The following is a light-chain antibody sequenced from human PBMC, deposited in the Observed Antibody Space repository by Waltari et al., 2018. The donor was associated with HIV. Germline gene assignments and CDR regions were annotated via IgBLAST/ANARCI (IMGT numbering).Light chain of an antibody. V-gene: IGLV1-47*01. CDR1: SSNIGSTS. CDR2: RND. CDR3: AAYDDNLPGWM. Sequence: QSVLTQPPSASGTPGQRVTISCSGSSSNIGSTSVFWYQQFPGTAPKVLIYRNDQMPSGVPDRFSASRSGTSASLVISGLRSEDEADYYCAAYDDNLPGWMFGGGTKLTAL. J-gene: IGLJ3*02.